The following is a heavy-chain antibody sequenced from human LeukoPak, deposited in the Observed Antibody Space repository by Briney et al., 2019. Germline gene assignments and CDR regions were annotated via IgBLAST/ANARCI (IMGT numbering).Heavy chain of an antibody. V-gene: IGHV3-53*01. CDR1: GFTVSSNY. Sequence: PGGSLRLSCAASGFTVSSNYMSWVRQAPGKGLEWVSVIYSGGSTYYADSVKGRFTISRDNSKNTLYLQMNSLRAEDTAVYYCARVLSYDIELRGGGRRTGDAFDIWGQGTMVTVSS. CDR3: ARVLSYDIELRGGGRRTGDAFDI. D-gene: IGHD2-15*01. J-gene: IGHJ3*02. CDR2: IYSGGST.